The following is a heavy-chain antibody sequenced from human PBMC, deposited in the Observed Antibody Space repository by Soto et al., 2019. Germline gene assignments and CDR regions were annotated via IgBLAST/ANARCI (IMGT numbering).Heavy chain of an antibody. J-gene: IGHJ5*02. CDR2: IKQDGSEK. CDR3: ARAPGYCSSGSCRSFDP. CDR1: EFTFSSYW. V-gene: IGHV3-7*03. Sequence: PGGSLRLSCAASEFTFSSYWMSWVRQAPGKGLEWVANIKQDGSEKYYVDSVKGRFTISRDNAKNSLYLQMNSLRAEDTAMYYCARAPGYCSSGSCRSFDPWGQGTLVTVSS. D-gene: IGHD2-15*01.